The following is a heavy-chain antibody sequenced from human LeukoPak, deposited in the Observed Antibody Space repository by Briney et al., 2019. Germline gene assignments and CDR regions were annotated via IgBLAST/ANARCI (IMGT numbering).Heavy chain of an antibody. CDR3: AREEVKSFDN. Sequence: GGSLRLSCAASGFSFSGYWMTWVRQAPGRGLEWVANIKQDGSETSYVTSVRGRFTISRDNAKNSLYLQMNNLRVEDTAVYFCAREEVKSFDNWGQGTLVTVSS. J-gene: IGHJ4*02. CDR2: IKQDGSET. CDR1: GFSFSGYW. V-gene: IGHV3-7*03.